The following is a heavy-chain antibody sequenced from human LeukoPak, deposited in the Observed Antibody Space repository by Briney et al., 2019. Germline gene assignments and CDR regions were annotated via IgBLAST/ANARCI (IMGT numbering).Heavy chain of an antibody. CDR1: GGSISSSSYY. J-gene: IGHJ6*02. D-gene: IGHD5-12*01. CDR2: IYYSGST. CDR3: ARSQSGPARYYYYGMDV. Sequence: SETLSLTCTVSGGSISSSSYYWGWIRQPPGKGLEWIGSIYYSGSTYYNPSLKSRVTISVDTSKNQFSLKLSSVTAADTAVYYSARSQSGPARYYYYGMDVWGQGTTVTVSS. V-gene: IGHV4-39*01.